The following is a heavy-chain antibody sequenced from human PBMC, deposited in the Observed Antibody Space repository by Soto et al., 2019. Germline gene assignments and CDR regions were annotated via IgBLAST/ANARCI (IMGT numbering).Heavy chain of an antibody. D-gene: IGHD4-17*01. V-gene: IGHV1-18*01. CDR1: GYIFTSYG. CDR3: ATGRYGDY. CDR2: ISAQNGNT. J-gene: IGHJ4*02. Sequence: QANRVQSGPEVKKPGASVKVSCKGSGYIFTSYGIAWVRQAPGQGLEWMGWISAQNGNTEYAQKFQGRVTVTRDTSTSTDYLELRSLRSDDAAVYYCATGRYGDYWGQGALVTVSS.